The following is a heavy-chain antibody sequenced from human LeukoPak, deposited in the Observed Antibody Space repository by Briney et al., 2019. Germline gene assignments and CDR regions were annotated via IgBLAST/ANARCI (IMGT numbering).Heavy chain of an antibody. D-gene: IGHD2-15*01. V-gene: IGHV3-21*01. CDR3: ARARWAGYCSGGSCYDDY. CDR2: ISSSSSYI. J-gene: IGHJ4*02. Sequence: GGSLRLSCAASGFTFSSYSMNWVRQAPGKGLEWVSSISSSSSYIYYADSVKGRFTISRDNAKNSLYLQMNSLRAEDTAVYCCARARWAGYCSGGSCYDDYWGQGTLVTVSS. CDR1: GFTFSSYS.